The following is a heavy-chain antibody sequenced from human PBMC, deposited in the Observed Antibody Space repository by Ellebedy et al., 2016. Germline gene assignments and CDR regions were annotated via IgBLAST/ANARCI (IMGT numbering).Heavy chain of an antibody. CDR2: IYYSGST. Sequence: SETLSLXXTVSGGSISGYYWSWIRQPPEKGLEYVGFIYYSGSTNYNPSLKSRVTTSVDTSKNQFSLKLSSVTAADTAVYYCARLSKGDCCGDCYTFDSWGQGTLVTVSS. J-gene: IGHJ5*01. CDR1: GGSISGYY. D-gene: IGHD2-21*02. V-gene: IGHV4-59*08. CDR3: ARLSKGDCCGDCYTFDS.